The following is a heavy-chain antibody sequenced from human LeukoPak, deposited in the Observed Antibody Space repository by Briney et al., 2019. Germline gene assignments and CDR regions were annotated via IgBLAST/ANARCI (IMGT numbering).Heavy chain of an antibody. V-gene: IGHV3-30-3*01. Sequence: GGSLRLSCAASGFTFSSYAMHWVRQAPGKGLEWVAVISYDGSNKYYADSVKGRFTISRDNSKNTLYLQMNSLRAEDTAVYYCARSGSYYYYGMGVWGQGTTVTVSS. D-gene: IGHD1-26*01. CDR3: ARSGSYYYYGMGV. CDR1: GFTFSSYA. CDR2: ISYDGSNK. J-gene: IGHJ6*02.